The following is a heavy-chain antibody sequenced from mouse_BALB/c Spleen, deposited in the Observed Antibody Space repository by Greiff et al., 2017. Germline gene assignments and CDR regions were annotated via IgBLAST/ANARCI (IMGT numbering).Heavy chain of an antibody. CDR3: ARRRYYYGSSYGYAMDY. D-gene: IGHD1-1*01. Sequence: DVKLQESGPSLVKPSQTLSLTCSVTGDSITSGYWNWIRKFPGNKLEYMGYISYSGSTYYNPSLKSRISITRDTSKNQYYLQLNSVTTEDTATYYCARRRYYYGSSYGYAMDYWGQGTSVTVSS. CDR2: ISYSGST. J-gene: IGHJ4*01. V-gene: IGHV3-8*02. CDR1: GDSITSGY.